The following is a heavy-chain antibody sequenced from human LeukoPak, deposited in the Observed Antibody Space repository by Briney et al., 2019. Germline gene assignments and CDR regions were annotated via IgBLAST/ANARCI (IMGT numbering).Heavy chain of an antibody. Sequence: GRSLRLSCAASGFTFDDYAMHWVRQAPGKGLEWVSGISWNSGSIGYADSVKGRFTISRDNAKNSLYLQMNSLRAEDTALYYCAKSYGSGSWGHYFDYWGQGTLVTVSS. J-gene: IGHJ4*02. V-gene: IGHV3-9*01. CDR1: GFTFDDYA. D-gene: IGHD3-10*01. CDR3: AKSYGSGSWGHYFDY. CDR2: ISWNSGSI.